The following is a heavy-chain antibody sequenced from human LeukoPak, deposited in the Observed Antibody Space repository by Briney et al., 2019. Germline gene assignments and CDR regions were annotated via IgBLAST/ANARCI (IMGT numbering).Heavy chain of an antibody. CDR1: GCSFNYYW. D-gene: IGHD3-3*01. CDR2: IYPSDSDT. V-gene: IGHV5-51*01. J-gene: IGHJ3*01. Sequence: TVSCKGSGCSFNYYWLGWVRQVPGKGLEWMGIIYPSDSDTRYNPSFQGQVTISADKSISTAYLQLSSLKASDTAMYYCASSPGRTIFGVVEQDYGFDVWGQGTMVTVSS. CDR3: ASSPGRTIFGVVEQDYGFDV.